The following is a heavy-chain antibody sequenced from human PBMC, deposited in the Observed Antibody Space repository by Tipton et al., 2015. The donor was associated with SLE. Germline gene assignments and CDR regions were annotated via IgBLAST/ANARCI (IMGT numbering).Heavy chain of an antibody. CDR3: AKIPSLYSAPTH. Sequence: SLRLSCAASGFTFNTYGMNWVRQAPGKGLEWVSYISSRSGTIYYADSLKGRFIISRDNSKNTLYLQMNSLRAEDTAVYYCAKIPSLYSAPTHWGQGTLVTVSS. D-gene: IGHD2-15*01. J-gene: IGHJ4*02. V-gene: IGHV3-48*01. CDR1: GFTFNTYG. CDR2: ISSRSGTI.